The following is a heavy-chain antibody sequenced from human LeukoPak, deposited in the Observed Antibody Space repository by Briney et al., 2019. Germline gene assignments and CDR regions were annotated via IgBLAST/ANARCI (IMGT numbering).Heavy chain of an antibody. J-gene: IGHJ6*03. V-gene: IGHV4-61*02. CDR1: GGSISSGSYY. CDR3: ARGAGRYYYYMDV. CDR2: IYTSGST. D-gene: IGHD6-13*01. Sequence: SETLSLTCTVSGGSISSGSYYWSWIRQPAGKGLEWIGRIYTSGSTNYNPTLKSRVTTSVDTSKNQFSLKLSSVTAADTAVYYCARGAGRYYYYMDVWGKGATVTVSS.